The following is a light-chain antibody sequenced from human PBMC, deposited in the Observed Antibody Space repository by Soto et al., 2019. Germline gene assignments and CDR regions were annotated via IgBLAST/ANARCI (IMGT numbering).Light chain of an antibody. Sequence: DMVMSESPDSRAVSLGERATSNCKSSQSVLYSPNNKNYLAWYQHKPGQPPKMLIYWASIRESGVPDRFSGSGSGADFTLTISSLQSEDVAVYYCQQYYTNSWSFGQGTKVDI. CDR3: QQYYTNSWS. CDR2: WAS. CDR1: QSVLYSPNNKNY. V-gene: IGKV4-1*01. J-gene: IGKJ1*01.